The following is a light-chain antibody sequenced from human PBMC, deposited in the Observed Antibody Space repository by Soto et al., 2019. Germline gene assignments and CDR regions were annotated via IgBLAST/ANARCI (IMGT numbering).Light chain of an antibody. CDR1: SGSVSTSYY. CDR3: ELYMGSGISV. J-gene: IGLJ3*02. Sequence: QTVVTQEPSFSVSPGGTVTLTCGLSSGSVSTSYYPSWYQQTPGQAPRTLISSTNTRSSGVPDRFSGSILGNKAALTITGAQADDESEYYCELYMGSGISVFGGGTKRTVL. V-gene: IGLV8-61*01. CDR2: STN.